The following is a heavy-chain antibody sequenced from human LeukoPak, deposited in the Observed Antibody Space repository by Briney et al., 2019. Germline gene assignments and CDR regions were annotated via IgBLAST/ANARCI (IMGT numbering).Heavy chain of an antibody. CDR2: IRRKASGGAI. J-gene: IGHJ4*02. Sequence: GGSLRLSCAASGFTFSNYVMQWVRQAPGKGLEWVGFIRRKASGGAIEYAASVKGRFTISRDDSNGIAYLQMNSLGAEDTAVYYCSRAQSGSGLGYWGQGTLVTVSS. V-gene: IGHV3-49*04. D-gene: IGHD6-25*01. CDR3: SRAQSGSGLGY. CDR1: GFTFSNYV.